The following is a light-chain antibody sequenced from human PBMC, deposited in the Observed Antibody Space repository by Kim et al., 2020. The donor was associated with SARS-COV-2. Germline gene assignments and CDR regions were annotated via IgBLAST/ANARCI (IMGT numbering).Light chain of an antibody. CDR1: RSVSSSY. CDR3: QQYGSSPRT. Sequence: SPGERATLSSRASRSVSSSYLAWYQQNPGQAPRLLIYGASSRATGIPDRFSGSGSGTDFTLTISRLEPEDFAVYYCQQYGSSPRTFGQGTKLEI. J-gene: IGKJ2*01. CDR2: GAS. V-gene: IGKV3-20*01.